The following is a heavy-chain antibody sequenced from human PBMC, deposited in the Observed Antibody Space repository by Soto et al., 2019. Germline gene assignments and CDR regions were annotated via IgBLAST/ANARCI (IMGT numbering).Heavy chain of an antibody. V-gene: IGHV3-23*01. CDR2: ISGSGGST. J-gene: IGHJ4*02. D-gene: IGHD2-2*01. CDR1: GFTFSSYA. CDR3: AKVTGYCSSTSCYGPADY. Sequence: EVQLLESGGGLVQPGGSLRLSCAASGFTFSSYAMSWVRQAPGKGLEWVSAISGSGGSTYYADSVKGRFTISRDNSKNTLYLLMNSLRAEDTAVYYCAKVTGYCSSTSCYGPADYWGQGTLVTVSS.